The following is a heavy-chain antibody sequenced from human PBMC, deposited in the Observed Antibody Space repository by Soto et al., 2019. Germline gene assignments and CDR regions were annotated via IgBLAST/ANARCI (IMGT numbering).Heavy chain of an antibody. D-gene: IGHD2-2*01. CDR2: MTFDGGHQ. CDR1: GFRVTSYG. Sequence: VQLVESGGGVVQPGGSLRLSCAASGFRVTSYGMFWVRQAPGKGLEWVARMTFDGGHQFYGDLVKGRFTISRDISKNTLYLQMNSLRSEDTAVYYCGKYAEADSWGQGTLVTVSS. J-gene: IGHJ4*02. V-gene: IGHV3-30*18. CDR3: GKYAEADS.